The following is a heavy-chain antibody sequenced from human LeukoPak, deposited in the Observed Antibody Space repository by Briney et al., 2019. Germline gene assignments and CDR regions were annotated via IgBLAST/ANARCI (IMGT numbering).Heavy chain of an antibody. CDR3: ASSEGCSGGSCYWGGFLVY. D-gene: IGHD2-15*01. Sequence: SETLSLTCTVSGGSISSSSYYWGWIRQPPGKGLEWIGSIYYSGSTYYNPSLKSQVTISVDTSKNQFSLKLSSVTAADTAVYYCASSEGCSGGSCYWGGFLVYWGQGTLVTVSS. V-gene: IGHV4-39*01. CDR1: GGSISSSSYY. J-gene: IGHJ4*02. CDR2: IYYSGST.